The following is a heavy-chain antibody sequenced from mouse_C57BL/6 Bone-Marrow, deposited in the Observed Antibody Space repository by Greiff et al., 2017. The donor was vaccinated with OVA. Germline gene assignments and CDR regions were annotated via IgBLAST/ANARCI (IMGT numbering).Heavy chain of an antibody. CDR3: ARYDSTGYFDV. CDR1: GYAFSSSW. CDR2: IYPGDGDT. Sequence: QVQLKQSGPELVKPGASVKISCKASGYAFSSSWMNWVKQRPGKGLEWIGRIYPGDGDTNYNGKFKGKATLTADKSSSTAYMQLSSLTSEDSAVYFCARYDSTGYFDVWGTGTTVTVSS. D-gene: IGHD2-4*01. J-gene: IGHJ1*03. V-gene: IGHV1-82*01.